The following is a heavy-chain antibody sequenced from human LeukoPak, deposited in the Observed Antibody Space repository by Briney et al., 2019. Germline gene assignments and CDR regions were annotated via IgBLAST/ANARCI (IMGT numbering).Heavy chain of an antibody. CDR2: IYTSRST. CDR3: ARGLGYCSGGSCYRYFDY. D-gene: IGHD2-15*01. J-gene: IGHJ4*02. V-gene: IGHV4-61*02. Sequence: PSQTLSLTCTVSGGSISSGSYYWSWIRQPAGKGLEWIGRIYTSRSTNYNPSLKSRVTISVDTSKNQFSLKLSSVTAADTAVYYCARGLGYCSGGSCYRYFDYWGQGTLVAVSS. CDR1: GGSISSGSYY.